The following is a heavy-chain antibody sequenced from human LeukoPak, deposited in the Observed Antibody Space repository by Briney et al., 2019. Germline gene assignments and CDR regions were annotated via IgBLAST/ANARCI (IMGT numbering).Heavy chain of an antibody. D-gene: IGHD2-2*01. CDR3: ASDLDCSSTSCYYYYGMDV. J-gene: IGHJ6*02. CDR1: GFTFSSYG. Sequence: TGGSLRLSCAASGFTFSSYGMHWVRQAPGKGLEWVAVIWYDVSNKYYADSVKGRFTISRDNSKNTLYLQMNSLRAEDTAVYYCASDLDCSSTSCYYYYGMDVWGQGTTVTVSS. CDR2: IWYDVSNK. V-gene: IGHV3-33*01.